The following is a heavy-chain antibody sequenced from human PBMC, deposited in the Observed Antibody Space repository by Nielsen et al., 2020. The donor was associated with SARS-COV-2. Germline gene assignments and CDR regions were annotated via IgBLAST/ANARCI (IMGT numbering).Heavy chain of an antibody. CDR1: GFTFSRYW. D-gene: IGHD6-13*01. J-gene: IGHJ4*02. CDR3: ANGESSWYGVDY. V-gene: IGHV3-33*07. Sequence: GGSLRLSCAASGFTFSRYWMNWVRPAPGKGLEWMAVIWYDGSNKYYADSVKGRFTISRDNSKNTLYLQMNSLRAEDTALYYCANGESSWYGVDYWGQGTLVTVSS. CDR2: IWYDGSNK.